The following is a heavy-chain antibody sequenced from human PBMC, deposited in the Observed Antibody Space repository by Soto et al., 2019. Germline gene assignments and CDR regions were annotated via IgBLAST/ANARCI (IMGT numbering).Heavy chain of an antibody. CDR2: TIPNFDTA. CDR1: GGTLSTYG. V-gene: IGHV1-69*01. J-gene: IGHJ4*02. Sequence: QVQLVQSGAEVKKPGSSVKVSCKASGGTLSTYGLNWVRQAPGQGLEWMGGTIPNFDTAHYSQKFQDRMKITADESTSTVYMELSSLRSEDTAVYYCARDGGYSGYDYCFDYWCRGALVTVSS. D-gene: IGHD5-12*01. CDR3: ARDGGYSGYDYCFDY.